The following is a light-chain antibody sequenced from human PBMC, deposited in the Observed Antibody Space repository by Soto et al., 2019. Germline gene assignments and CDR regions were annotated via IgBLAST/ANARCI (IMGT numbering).Light chain of an antibody. J-gene: IGKJ1*01. CDR3: QHYNSYSEA. CDR1: QTISSW. Sequence: DIQMTQSPSTLSGSVGERLTITCRASQTISSWLAWYQQKPGKAPKLLIYKASTLKSGVPSRFSGSGSGTEFTLTISSLQTDDFATYYCQHYNSYSEAFGQGTKVDIK. V-gene: IGKV1-5*03. CDR2: KAS.